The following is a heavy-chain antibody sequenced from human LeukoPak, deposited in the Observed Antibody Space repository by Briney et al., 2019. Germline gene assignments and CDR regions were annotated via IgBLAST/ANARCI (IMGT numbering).Heavy chain of an antibody. CDR1: GFIVSSNY. Sequence: GGSLRLSCAASGFIVSSNYMTWIRQAPGKGLEWVSVIYSDGKTYYADSVKGRFTISRDNAKNSLYLQMNSLRAEDTAVYYCARGSSTHGEYYFDYWGQGTLVTVSS. D-gene: IGHD2-2*01. J-gene: IGHJ4*02. V-gene: IGHV3-53*01. CDR3: ARGSSTHGEYYFDY. CDR2: IYSDGKT.